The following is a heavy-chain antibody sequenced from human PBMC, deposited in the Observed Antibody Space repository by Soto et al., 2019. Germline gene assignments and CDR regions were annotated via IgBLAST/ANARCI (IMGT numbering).Heavy chain of an antibody. CDR2: IGTAGDT. CDR1: GFTFSSYD. D-gene: IGHD3-3*01. CDR3: ARGSPRDFWSGRRRHWFDP. V-gene: IGHV3-13*01. Sequence: GGSLRLSCAASGFTFSSYDMHWVRQATGKGLEWVSAIGTAGDTYYPGSVKGRFTISRENAKNSLYLQMNSLRAGDTAVYYCARGSPRDFWSGRRRHWFDPWGQGTLVTVSS. J-gene: IGHJ5*02.